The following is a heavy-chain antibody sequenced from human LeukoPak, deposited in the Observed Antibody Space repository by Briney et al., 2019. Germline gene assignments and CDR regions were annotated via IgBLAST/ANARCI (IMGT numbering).Heavy chain of an antibody. CDR3: AKQDTSMDYFDY. V-gene: IGHV3-23*01. CDR2: ISGSDGYT. J-gene: IGHJ4*02. CDR1: GFTFSSYA. D-gene: IGHD5-18*01. Sequence: GGSLRLSCVASGFTFSSYALSWVRQAPGKELDCVSVISGSDGYTSYADSVKGRFTISRDNSKNTLYLQMNSLRAEDTAIYYCAKQDTSMDYFDYWGRGALVSVSS.